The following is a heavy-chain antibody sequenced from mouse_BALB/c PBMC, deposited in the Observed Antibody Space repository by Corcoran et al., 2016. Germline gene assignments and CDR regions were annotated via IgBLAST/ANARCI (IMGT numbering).Heavy chain of an antibody. V-gene: IGHV12-3*02. J-gene: IGHJ2*01. CDR1: GFPITSDYY. CDR3: AGDLDGYYYFDY. Sequence: QMQLQESGPGLVKPSQSLFLACSITGFPITSDYYWIWIRQSPGKPLEWMGYITHSGETFYNPSLQSPISITRETSKNQFFLQLNSVTTEDTAMYYCAGDLDGYYYFDYWGQGTTLTVSS. D-gene: IGHD2-3*01. CDR2: ITHSGET.